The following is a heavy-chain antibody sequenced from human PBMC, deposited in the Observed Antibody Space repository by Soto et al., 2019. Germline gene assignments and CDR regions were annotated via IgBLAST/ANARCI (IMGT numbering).Heavy chain of an antibody. J-gene: IGHJ4*02. CDR2: IIPIFGTA. CDR3: ARQRRYYDSSGNTNSGDY. CDR1: GGTFSSYA. V-gene: IGHV1-69*01. Sequence: QVQLVQSGAEVQKPGSSVKVSCKASGGTFSSYAISWVRQAPGQGLEWMGGIIPIFGTANYAQKFQGRVTITADESASTAYMELSSLRSEDTAVYYCARQRRYYDSSGNTNSGDYWGQGTLVTVSS. D-gene: IGHD3-22*01.